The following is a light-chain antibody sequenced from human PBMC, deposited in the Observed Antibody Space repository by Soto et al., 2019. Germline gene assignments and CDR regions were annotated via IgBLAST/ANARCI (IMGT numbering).Light chain of an antibody. Sequence: ETVLTQSPGTLSLSPGERATLSCRASQTIRSNYLAWYRQTPGQAPRLLIYGASNRPTVIADRFSGSGSGTDFTLIISRLEPEDFALYYFQQYGSSPSTFGQAPNVEIK. CDR3: QQYGSSPST. J-gene: IGKJ1*01. CDR1: QTIRSNY. V-gene: IGKV3-20*01. CDR2: GAS.